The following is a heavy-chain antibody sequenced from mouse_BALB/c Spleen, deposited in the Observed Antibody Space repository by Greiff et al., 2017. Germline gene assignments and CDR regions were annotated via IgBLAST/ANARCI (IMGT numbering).Heavy chain of an antibody. CDR3: ARGTFGNYAAWFAY. V-gene: IGHV2-9*02. J-gene: IGHJ3*01. D-gene: IGHD2-1*01. Sequence: VKLMESGPGLVAPSQSLSITCTVSGFSLTSYGVHWVRQPPGKGLEWLGVIWAGGSTNYNSALMSRLSISKDNSKSQVFLKMNSLQTDDTAMYYCARGTFGNYAAWFAYWGQGTLVTVSA. CDR2: IWAGGST. CDR1: GFSLTSYG.